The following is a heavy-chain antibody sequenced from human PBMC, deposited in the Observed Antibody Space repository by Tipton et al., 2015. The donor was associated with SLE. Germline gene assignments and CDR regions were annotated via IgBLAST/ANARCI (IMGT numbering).Heavy chain of an antibody. CDR1: GGSISSSSYY. Sequence: LRLSCTVSGGSISSSSYYWGWIRQPPGKGLVWIGSIYYSGSTYYNPSLKSRVTISVDTSKNQFSLKLSSVTAADTAVYYCARWAGPTVNFDYWGQGTLVPVSS. CDR2: IYYSGST. V-gene: IGHV4-39*07. J-gene: IGHJ4*02. CDR3: ARWAGPTVNFDY. D-gene: IGHD4-11*01.